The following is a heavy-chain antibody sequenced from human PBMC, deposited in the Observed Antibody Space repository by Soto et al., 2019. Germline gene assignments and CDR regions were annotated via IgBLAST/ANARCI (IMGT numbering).Heavy chain of an antibody. CDR3: VRRGLLHVNAFDI. Sequence: SETLSLTCTVSGGSISSGGYYWSWIRQHPGTGLEWIGHISYSVSTYYNPSLKSRVTISVDTSKNQFSLKLSSVTAADTAVYYCVRRGLLHVNAFDIWGQGKMVTVSS. CDR2: ISYSVST. CDR1: GGSISSGGYY. V-gene: IGHV4-31*08. J-gene: IGHJ3*02. D-gene: IGHD3-22*01.